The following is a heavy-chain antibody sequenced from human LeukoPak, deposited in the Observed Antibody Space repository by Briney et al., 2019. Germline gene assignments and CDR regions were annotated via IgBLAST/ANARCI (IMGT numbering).Heavy chain of an antibody. CDR3: ARGPPRKWLRKYYYMDV. D-gene: IGHD5-12*01. J-gene: IGHJ6*03. CDR2: INHSGST. V-gene: IGHV4-34*01. CDR1: DGSFSGYY. Sequence: KPSETLSLTCAVYDGSFSGYYWSWIRQPPGKGLEWIGEINHSGSTNYNPSLKSRVTISVDTSKNQFSLKLSSVTAADTAVYYCARGPPRKWLRKYYYMDVWGKGTTVTVSS.